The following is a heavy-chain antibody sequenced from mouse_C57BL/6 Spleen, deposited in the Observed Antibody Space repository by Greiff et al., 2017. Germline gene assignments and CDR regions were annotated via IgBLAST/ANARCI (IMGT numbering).Heavy chain of an antibody. Sequence: QVQLKQSGPELVKPGASVKISCKASGYAFSSSWMNWVKQRPGTGLEWIGRIFPGDGDTNYNGKFKGKATLTAAESSSTAYMQLSSLTSEDSAVYFCARSRGNYVGMDYWGQGTSVTVSS. CDR3: ARSRGNYVGMDY. V-gene: IGHV1-82*01. CDR1: GYAFSSSW. J-gene: IGHJ4*01. CDR2: IFPGDGDT. D-gene: IGHD2-1*01.